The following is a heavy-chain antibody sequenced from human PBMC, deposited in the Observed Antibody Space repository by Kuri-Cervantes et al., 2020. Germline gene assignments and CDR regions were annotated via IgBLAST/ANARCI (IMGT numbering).Heavy chain of an antibody. CDR1: GYTFTGYY. V-gene: IGHV1-3*01. CDR3: AGHVWINGTRDLGY. J-gene: IGHJ4*02. CDR2: INAGNGNT. Sequence: ASVKVSCKASGYTFTGYYMHWVRQAPGQGLEWMGWINAGNGNTKYSQKFQGRVTFSRDTSAKIAYMELSGLRSEDTSVYYCAGHVWINGTRDLGYWGQGTLVTVSS. D-gene: IGHD5-12*01.